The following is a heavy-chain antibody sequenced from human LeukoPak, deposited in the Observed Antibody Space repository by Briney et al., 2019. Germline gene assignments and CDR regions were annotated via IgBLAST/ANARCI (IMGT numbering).Heavy chain of an antibody. D-gene: IGHD3-16*02. J-gene: IGHJ4*02. Sequence: GASVKVSCKVSGYTLTELSMHWVRQAPGKGLEWMGGFDPEDGETIYAQKFQGRVTMTEDTSTDTAYMELSSLRSEDTAVYYCARLNYDYVWGSYRYAKYYFDYWGQGTLVTVSS. CDR1: GYTLTELS. CDR2: FDPEDGET. V-gene: IGHV1-24*01. CDR3: ARLNYDYVWGSYRYAKYYFDY.